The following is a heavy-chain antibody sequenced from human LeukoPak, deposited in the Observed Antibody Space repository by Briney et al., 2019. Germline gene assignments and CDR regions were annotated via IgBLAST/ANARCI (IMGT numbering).Heavy chain of an antibody. V-gene: IGHV1-2*02. Sequence: ASVKVSCKASGYTFTDYYMHWVREAPGQGLEWMGWINLNSGGTNYAQRFQGRVTMTRDTSIDTAYMDLSSLGADDTAVYYCARDRDGGVGTIDYWGQGTLVPVSS. CDR1: GYTFTDYY. J-gene: IGHJ4*02. D-gene: IGHD3-3*01. CDR3: ARDRDGGVGTIDY. CDR2: INLNSGGT.